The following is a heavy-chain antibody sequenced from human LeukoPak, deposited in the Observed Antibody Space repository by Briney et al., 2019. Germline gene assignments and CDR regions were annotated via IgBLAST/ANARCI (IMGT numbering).Heavy chain of an antibody. Sequence: PGGSLRLSCAASGFTFSSYSVNWVRQAPGKGLEWVSSISSSSSYIYYADSVKGRFTISRDNARNSLYLQMNSLRAEDTAVYYCARVQAGYNPTFDYWGQGTLVTVSS. CDR1: GFTFSSYS. CDR2: ISSSSSYI. J-gene: IGHJ4*02. V-gene: IGHV3-21*01. D-gene: IGHD5-24*01. CDR3: ARVQAGYNPTFDY.